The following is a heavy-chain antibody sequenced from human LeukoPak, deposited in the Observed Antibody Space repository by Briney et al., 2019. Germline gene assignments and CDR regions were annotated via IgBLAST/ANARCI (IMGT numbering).Heavy chain of an antibody. J-gene: IGHJ6*02. Sequence: GGSLRLSCAASGFTFSSYAMSWVRQAPGKGLEWVSAISGSGGSTYYADSVKGRFTISRDNSKNTLYLQMNSLRAEDTAVYYCAKHGSGSYYVYYYYGMDVWGQGTTVTVSS. CDR1: GFTFSSYA. CDR3: AKHGSGSYYVYYYYGMDV. D-gene: IGHD3-10*01. CDR2: ISGSGGST. V-gene: IGHV3-23*01.